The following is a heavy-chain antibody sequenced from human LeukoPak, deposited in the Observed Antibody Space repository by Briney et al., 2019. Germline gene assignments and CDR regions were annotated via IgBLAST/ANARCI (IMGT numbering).Heavy chain of an antibody. CDR1: GFTVSSNC. J-gene: IGHJ6*02. D-gene: IGHD6-6*01. V-gene: IGHV3-53*04. Sequence: RGGSLRLSCGASGFTVSSNCMSWVRQAPGEGLDWVSVIYSGGSTYYAHSVKSRFTISRHNSENTLYLQMNSLRAEDTAVYYCARVIAARGGYYYYGMDVWGQGTTVTVSS. CDR3: ARVIAARGGYYYYGMDV. CDR2: IYSGGST.